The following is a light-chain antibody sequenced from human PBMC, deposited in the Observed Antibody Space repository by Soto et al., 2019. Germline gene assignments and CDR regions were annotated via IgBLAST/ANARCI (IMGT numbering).Light chain of an antibody. J-gene: IGKJ5*01. CDR3: QQYNNWPPIT. CDR1: QSISSN. Sequence: EIVMTQSPATLSVSPGERATLSCRASQSISSNLAWYQQKPGQAPRLLMFRTSSRATGFPARFSGSGSGTEFNLTISSLQSEDFAVYYCQQYNNWPPITFGQGTRLEIK. CDR2: RTS. V-gene: IGKV3-15*01.